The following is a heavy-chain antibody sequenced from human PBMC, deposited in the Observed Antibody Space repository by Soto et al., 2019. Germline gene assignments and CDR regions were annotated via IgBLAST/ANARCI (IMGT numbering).Heavy chain of an antibody. CDR2: ISSLGRNI. CDR3: AKAAMGYGLFDY. J-gene: IGHJ4*02. Sequence: GGSLRLSCAASGFRFSDYSMNCVRQAPGRGLEWVSYISSLGRNIYYADSVKGRFTISRDNSKNTLYLQMNSLRAEDTAVYYCAKAAMGYGLFDYWGQGALVTVSS. D-gene: IGHD5-18*01. CDR1: GFRFSDYS. V-gene: IGHV3-21*04.